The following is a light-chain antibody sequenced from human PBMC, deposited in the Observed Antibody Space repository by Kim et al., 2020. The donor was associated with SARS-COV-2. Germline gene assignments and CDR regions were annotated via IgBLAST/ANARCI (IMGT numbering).Light chain of an antibody. J-gene: IGLJ2*01. CDR2: EDI. Sequence: SYELTQPPSLSVSPGQTASISCSGGKWGDKYACWYQQKPGQSPVLVIYEDIKRPSGIPERFSGSKSGNRATLTISGTQAMDEADYYCQAWDRNTAVFGGG. CDR3: QAWDRNTAV. V-gene: IGLV3-1*01. CDR1: KWGDKY.